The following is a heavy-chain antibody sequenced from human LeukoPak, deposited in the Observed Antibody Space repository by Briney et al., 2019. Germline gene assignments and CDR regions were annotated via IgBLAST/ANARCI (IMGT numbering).Heavy chain of an antibody. CDR3: AKDFTLYGSGSYNGFDY. D-gene: IGHD3-10*01. J-gene: IGHJ4*02. V-gene: IGHV3-23*01. CDR2: ISYSGGST. CDR1: GFSFSNFA. Sequence: PGGSLRLSCAASGFSFSNFAMTWVRQAPGKGLEWVSGISYSGGSTYYADSVKGRFTISRDNSKNTLYLEMSSLRAEDTAVYYCAKDFTLYGSGSYNGFDYWGQGTLVTVSS.